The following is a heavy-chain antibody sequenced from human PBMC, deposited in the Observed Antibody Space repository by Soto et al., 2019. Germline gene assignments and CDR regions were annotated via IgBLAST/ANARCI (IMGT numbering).Heavy chain of an antibody. J-gene: IGHJ4*02. V-gene: IGHV3-23*01. CDR1: GFPFSSYA. D-gene: IGHD3-22*01. Sequence: PGGSLRLSCVASGFPFSSYAMSWVRQAPGKGLEWVSAISGSGGSTYYADSVKGRFTISRDNSKNTLYLQMNSLRAEDTAVYYCAKDPYYYDSSGYYALDYWGQGTLVTVSS. CDR3: AKDPYYYDSSGYYALDY. CDR2: ISGSGGST.